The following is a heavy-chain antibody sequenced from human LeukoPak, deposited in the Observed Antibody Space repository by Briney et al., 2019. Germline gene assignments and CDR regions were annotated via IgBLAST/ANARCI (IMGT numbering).Heavy chain of an antibody. D-gene: IGHD6-13*01. Sequence: GGSLRLSCAASGFTFSSYEMNWVRQAPGKGLEWVSYISSSGSTIYYADPVKGRFTISRDNAKNSLYLQMNSLRAEDTAVYYCARGGYSSSWYLPRYYYYYMDVWGKGTTVTVSS. CDR1: GFTFSSYE. V-gene: IGHV3-48*03. CDR3: ARGGYSSSWYLPRYYYYYMDV. CDR2: ISSSGSTI. J-gene: IGHJ6*03.